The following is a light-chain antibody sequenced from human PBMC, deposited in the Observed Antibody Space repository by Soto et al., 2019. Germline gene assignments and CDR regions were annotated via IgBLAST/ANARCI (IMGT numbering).Light chain of an antibody. V-gene: IGKV3D-20*01. J-gene: IGKJ5*01. CDR2: EAS. CDR1: QSVRSSY. CDR3: QQYGSPPIT. Sequence: EIVLTQSPATLSLSPGERATLSCGASQSVRSSYLAWHQQRVGLAPRLLIYEASTRATGIPTRFSGGGSGTHSTLTITRLEPEDFAVYYCQQYGSPPITFGQGTRLEIK.